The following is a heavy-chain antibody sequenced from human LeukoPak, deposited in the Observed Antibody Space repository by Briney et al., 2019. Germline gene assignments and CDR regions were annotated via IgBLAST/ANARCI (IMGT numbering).Heavy chain of an antibody. J-gene: IGHJ3*02. CDR1: GGTFSSYA. Sequence: ASVKVSCKASGGTFSSYAISWVRQAPGQGLEWMGGIIPIFGTANYAQKFQGRVTITTDESTSTAYMELSSLRSEDTAVYYCARDLRGIAAAGPDAFDIWGQGTMVTVSS. D-gene: IGHD6-13*01. CDR2: IIPIFGTA. CDR3: ARDLRGIAAAGPDAFDI. V-gene: IGHV1-69*05.